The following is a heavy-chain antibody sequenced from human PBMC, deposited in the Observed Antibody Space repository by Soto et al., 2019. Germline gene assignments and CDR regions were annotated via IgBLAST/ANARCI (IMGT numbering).Heavy chain of an antibody. CDR3: ARYCRSTTCTKYHYYGMDV. V-gene: IGHV1-69*13. CDR1: GGTFGSYA. D-gene: IGHD2-2*01. J-gene: IGHJ6*02. CDR2: IIPFFGSP. Sequence: SVKVSCKPSGGTFGSYAISWVRQAPGQGLEWMGGIIPFFGSPNYAQKFQGRVTITADESTSTAYMELTSLRSEDTAVYYCARYCRSTTCTKYHYYGMDVWGQGPTVTFYS.